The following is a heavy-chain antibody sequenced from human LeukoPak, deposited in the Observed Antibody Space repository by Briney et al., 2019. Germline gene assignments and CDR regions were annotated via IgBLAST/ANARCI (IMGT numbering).Heavy chain of an antibody. CDR1: GDSISTNEW. D-gene: IGHD6-19*01. J-gene: IGHJ4*02. CDR3: ARDLAVAGTNYFDF. Sequence: SGTLSLTCSVSGDSISTNEWWSWVRQPPGKGLEWIGEVFHSGSTNYNPSLKSRVTISIDKSKNQFSLEETSVTAADTAIYYCARDLAVAGTNYFDFWGQGVLVTVSS. V-gene: IGHV4-4*02. CDR2: VFHSGST.